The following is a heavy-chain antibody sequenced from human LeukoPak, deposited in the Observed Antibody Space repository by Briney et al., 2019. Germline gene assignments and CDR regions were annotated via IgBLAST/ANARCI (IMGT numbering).Heavy chain of an antibody. CDR3: SRENGAFSPFGY. CDR1: GGSITSTNW. D-gene: IGHD2-8*01. V-gene: IGHV4-4*02. J-gene: IGHJ4*02. Sequence: PSETLSLTCGVSGGSITSTNWWSWVRQPPEQGLEWIGEVSLSGLTNYNPSLSSRVIMALDTSKNHLSLHLTSVTAADTAVYYCSRENGAFSPFGYWGQGYLVTVLS. CDR2: VSLSGLT.